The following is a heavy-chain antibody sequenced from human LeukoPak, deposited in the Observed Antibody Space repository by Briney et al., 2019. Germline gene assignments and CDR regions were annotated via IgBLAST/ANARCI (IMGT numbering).Heavy chain of an antibody. D-gene: IGHD3-16*01. CDR3: ARDYEVIHFDY. CDR2: INPNSGGT. Sequence: ASGKVSCKASGYTFTSYGISWVRQAPGQGLEWMGWINPNSGGTNYAQKFQGRVTMTRDTSISTAYMELSRLRSDDTAVYYCARDYEVIHFDYWGQGTLVTVSS. V-gene: IGHV1-2*02. CDR1: GYTFTSYG. J-gene: IGHJ4*02.